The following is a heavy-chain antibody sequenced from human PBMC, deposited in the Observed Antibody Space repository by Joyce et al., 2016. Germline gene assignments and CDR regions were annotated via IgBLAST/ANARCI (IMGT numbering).Heavy chain of an antibody. CDR3: ATSLPSRVGGFQFFGLDV. Sequence: HLQESGPGLVKPSETLSLTCTISGDSFSDTSYYWSWIRRATGKGLEWLGFSYNCETTHYNPSLGGRLIISAGAAKKQFSLRLTSVTSADTAVYYCATSLPSRVGGFQFFGLDVWGQGTTVIVS. D-gene: IGHD3-10*01. CDR1: GDSFSDTSYY. V-gene: IGHV4-61*01. CDR2: SYNCETT. J-gene: IGHJ6*02.